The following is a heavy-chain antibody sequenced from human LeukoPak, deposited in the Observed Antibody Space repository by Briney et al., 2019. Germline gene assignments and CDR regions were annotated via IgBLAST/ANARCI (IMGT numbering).Heavy chain of an antibody. CDR2: IKQDGSEK. D-gene: IGHD6-19*01. J-gene: IGHJ4*02. V-gene: IGHV3-7*01. Sequence: GGSLRLSCAASGFTFSSYWMSWVRQAPGKGLEWVANIKQDGSEKYYVDSVKGRFTISRDNAKNSLYLQVNSLRAEDTAVYYCARLDRAVAGFFDYWGQGTLVTVSS. CDR1: GFTFSSYW. CDR3: ARLDRAVAGFFDY.